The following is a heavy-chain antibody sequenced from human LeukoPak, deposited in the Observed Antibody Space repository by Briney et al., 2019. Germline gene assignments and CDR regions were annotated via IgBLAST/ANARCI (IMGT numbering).Heavy chain of an antibody. Sequence: ASVKVSCKASGGTLSNYAISWVRQAPGRGLEWMGWISAYNGNTNYAQKLQGRVTMTTDTSTSTAYMELRSLRSDDTAVYYCARAHIVVVTASEYNWFDPWGQGTLVTVSS. CDR3: ARAHIVVVTASEYNWFDP. V-gene: IGHV1-18*01. J-gene: IGHJ5*02. CDR2: ISAYNGNT. CDR1: GGTLSNYA. D-gene: IGHD2-21*02.